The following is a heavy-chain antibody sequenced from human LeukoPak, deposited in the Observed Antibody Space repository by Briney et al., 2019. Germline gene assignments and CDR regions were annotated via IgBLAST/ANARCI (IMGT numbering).Heavy chain of an antibody. CDR3: ASGSGKETGYYGPVDY. CDR2: INSDGSST. Sequence: PGGSLRLSCAASGFTFSSYWMHWVRQAPGKGLVWVSRINSDGSSTSYADSVKGRFTISRDNAKNTLYLQMNSLRAEDTAVYYCASGSGKETGYYGPVDYWGQGTLVTVSS. J-gene: IGHJ4*02. CDR1: GFTFSSYW. V-gene: IGHV3-74*01. D-gene: IGHD3-9*01.